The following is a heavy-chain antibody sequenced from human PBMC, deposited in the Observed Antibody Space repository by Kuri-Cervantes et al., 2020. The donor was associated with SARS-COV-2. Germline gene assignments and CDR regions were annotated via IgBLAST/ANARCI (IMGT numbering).Heavy chain of an antibody. CDR1: GFTFDDYA. V-gene: IGHV3-9*01. CDR2: ISWNSGSI. Sequence: GGSLRLSCAASGFTFDDYAMHWVRQAPGKGLEWVSGISWNSGSIGYADSVKGRFTISRDNAKNSLYLQMNSLRAEDTAVYYCARSPIAAAAPIFDYWGQGTLVTVSS. J-gene: IGHJ4*02. D-gene: IGHD6-13*01. CDR3: ARSPIAAAAPIFDY.